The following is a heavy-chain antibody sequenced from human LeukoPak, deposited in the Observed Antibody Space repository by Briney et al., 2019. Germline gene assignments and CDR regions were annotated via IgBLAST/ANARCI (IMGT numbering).Heavy chain of an antibody. CDR3: ARDPCGGDCRANWFDP. V-gene: IGHV1-2*02. J-gene: IGHJ5*02. Sequence: ASVKVSCKAFRYTFTGYYMHWVRQAPGQGLEWMGWINPNSGGTDYAQKFQGRVTMTRDTSISTAYMELSRLRSDDTAVYYCARDPCGGDCRANWFDPWGQGTLVTVSS. D-gene: IGHD2-21*01. CDR2: INPNSGGT. CDR1: RYTFTGYY.